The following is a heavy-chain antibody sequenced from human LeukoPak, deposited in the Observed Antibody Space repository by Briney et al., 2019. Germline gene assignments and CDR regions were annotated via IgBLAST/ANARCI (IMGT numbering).Heavy chain of an antibody. Sequence: ASVTVSCTASGYSFTSNYIHWVRQAPGQGLEWMGMIYPREASTSYAQKFQGRVTVTRDTSTSTVHMELSGLRSEDTAVYYCARDQEAFDYWGQGTLVTVSS. CDR1: GYSFTSNY. V-gene: IGHV1-46*01. CDR3: ARDQEAFDY. CDR2: IYPREAST. J-gene: IGHJ4*02.